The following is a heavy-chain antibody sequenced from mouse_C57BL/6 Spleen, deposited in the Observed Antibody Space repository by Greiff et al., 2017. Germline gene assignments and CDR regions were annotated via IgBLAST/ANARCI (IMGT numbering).Heavy chain of an antibody. J-gene: IGHJ3*01. CDR3: ARDCSSGPRFAY. V-gene: IGHV1-55*01. Sequence: VQLQQPGAELVKPGASVKMSCKASGYTFTSYWITWVKQRPGQGLEWIGDIYPGSGSTNYNEKFKSKATLTVDTSSSTAYMQLSSLTSEDSAVYYCARDCSSGPRFAYWGQGTLVTVSA. CDR2: IYPGSGST. CDR1: GYTFTSYW. D-gene: IGHD3-2*02.